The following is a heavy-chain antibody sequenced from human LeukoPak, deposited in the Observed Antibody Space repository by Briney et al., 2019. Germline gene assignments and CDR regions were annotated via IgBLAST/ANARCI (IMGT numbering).Heavy chain of an antibody. D-gene: IGHD3-3*01. CDR1: GFTFSSYA. CDR2: ISGSGGST. V-gene: IGHV3-23*01. CDR3: AKPYDFWSGYYLSQYFQH. Sequence: GGSLRLSCAASGFTFSSYAMSWVRQAPGKGLEWVSAISGSGGSTYYADSVKGRFTISRDNSKNTLYLQMNSLRAEDTAVYYCAKPYDFWSGYYLSQYFQHWGQGTLVTVSS. J-gene: IGHJ1*01.